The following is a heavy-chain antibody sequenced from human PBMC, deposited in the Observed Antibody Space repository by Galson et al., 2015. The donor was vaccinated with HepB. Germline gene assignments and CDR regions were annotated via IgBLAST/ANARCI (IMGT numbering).Heavy chain of an antibody. V-gene: IGHV4-34*01. CDR1: GGFFSGSY. Sequence: ETLSLTCAVYGGFFSGSYWSWIRQPPGKGLEWIGEISHSGSTNYNPSLKSRVTISADTSKNHFSLRLSSVTAADTAVYYCARGIGGSSWYEWGQGTLVTVSS. CDR3: ARGIGGSSWYE. CDR2: ISHSGST. D-gene: IGHD6-13*01. J-gene: IGHJ4*02.